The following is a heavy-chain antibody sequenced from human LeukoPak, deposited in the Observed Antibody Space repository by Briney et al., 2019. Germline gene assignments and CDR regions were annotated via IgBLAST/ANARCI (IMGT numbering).Heavy chain of an antibody. J-gene: IGHJ4*01. CDR3: ASDKGYSNNYFDY. V-gene: IGHV4-39*01. Sequence: SETLSLTCTVSGVSISTTGYYWAWIRQPPGKGLEWIASIYYSGSTYYNSSLKRRVTISVDTSRNQFSLKLSSVTAADTALYYCASDKGYSNNYFDYWGQGTLVTVSS. D-gene: IGHD6-13*01. CDR2: IYYSGST. CDR1: GVSISTTGYY.